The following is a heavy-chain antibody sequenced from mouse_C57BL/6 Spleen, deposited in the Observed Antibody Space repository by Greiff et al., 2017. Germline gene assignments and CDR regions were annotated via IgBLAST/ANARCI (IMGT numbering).Heavy chain of an antibody. CDR3: AIYYYGSSAWFAY. Sequence: QVHVKQPGTELVKPGASVKLSCKASGYTFTSYWMHWVKQRPGQGLEWIGNINPSNGGTNYNEKFKSKATLTVDKSSSTAYMQLSSLTSEDSAVYYCAIYYYGSSAWFAYWGQGTLVTVSA. V-gene: IGHV1-53*01. CDR1: GYTFTSYW. J-gene: IGHJ3*01. D-gene: IGHD1-1*01. CDR2: INPSNGGT.